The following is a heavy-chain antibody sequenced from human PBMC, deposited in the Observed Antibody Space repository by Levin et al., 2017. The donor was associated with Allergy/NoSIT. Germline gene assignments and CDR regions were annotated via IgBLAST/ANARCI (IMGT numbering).Heavy chain of an antibody. CDR3: VSSGT. D-gene: IGHD1-1*01. J-gene: IGHJ4*02. CDR2: INPNSGGT. V-gene: IGHV1-2*02. CDR1: GYTFTDYY. Sequence: GESLKISCKASGYTFTDYYMHWVRQAPGQGLEWMGWINPNSGGTNYAQKFQGRVTMTRDTSITTAYMELSRLRFDDTAMYYCVSSGTWGQGTLVTVSS.